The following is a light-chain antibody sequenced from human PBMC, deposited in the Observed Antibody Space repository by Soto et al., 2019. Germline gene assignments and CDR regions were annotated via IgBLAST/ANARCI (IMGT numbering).Light chain of an antibody. Sequence: IQMTQSPSSVSASVGDRVILTCRASQRISSWLAWYHPRPGKAPKLLIYATSTLETGVPSRFSGSGSGRGFTLTISSLQPEDLGTYFCQQANRVPWTFGQGTKVEVK. CDR1: QRISSW. CDR3: QQANRVPWT. V-gene: IGKV1-12*01. J-gene: IGKJ1*01. CDR2: ATS.